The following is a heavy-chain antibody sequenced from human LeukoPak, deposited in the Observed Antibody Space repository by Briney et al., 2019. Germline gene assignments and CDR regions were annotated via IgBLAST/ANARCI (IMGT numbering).Heavy chain of an antibody. Sequence: ASVKVSCKSSVYTFTSYGISWVRQAPGQGLEWMGWISAYNVNTNYAQKLQSRVTMTTDTSTSTAYMELRSLRSDDTAVYYCARAPYTVWFGESFSYYGMDVWGKGSTVTVSS. CDR1: VYTFTSYG. CDR3: ARAPYTVWFGESFSYYGMDV. J-gene: IGHJ6*04. CDR2: ISAYNVNT. V-gene: IGHV1-18*04. D-gene: IGHD3-10*01.